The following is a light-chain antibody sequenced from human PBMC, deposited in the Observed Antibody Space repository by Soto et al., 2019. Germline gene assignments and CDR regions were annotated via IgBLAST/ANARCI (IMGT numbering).Light chain of an antibody. J-gene: IGLJ1*01. CDR1: SSDVGDYNY. CDR3: SSYTSSSTLEV. V-gene: IGLV2-14*01. Sequence: QSVLTQPASVSGSPGQSITISFTGTSSDVGDYNYVSWYQQHPGKAPKLMIYEVSNRPSGVSNRFSGSKSGNTASLTISGLQAEDEADYYCSSYTSSSTLEVFGTGTKVTVL. CDR2: EVS.